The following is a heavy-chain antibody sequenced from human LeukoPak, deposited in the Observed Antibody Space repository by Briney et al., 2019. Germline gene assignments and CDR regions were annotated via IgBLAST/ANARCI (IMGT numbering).Heavy chain of an antibody. CDR2: IYAGDSET. CDR1: GYSFINYW. V-gene: IGHV5-51*01. J-gene: IGHJ4*02. Sequence: GESLKISCKGSGYSFINYWIGWVRQMPGKGLEWMGIIYAGDSETRYSPSFQGQVTISVDKSISTDYLQWSSLKASDTAIYYRAGGGPSYARAYWGQETLVTVSS. D-gene: IGHD2-2*01. CDR3: AGGGPSYARAY.